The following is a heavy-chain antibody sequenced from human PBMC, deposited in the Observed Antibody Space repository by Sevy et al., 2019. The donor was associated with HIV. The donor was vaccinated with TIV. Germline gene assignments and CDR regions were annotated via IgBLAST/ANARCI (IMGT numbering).Heavy chain of an antibody. CDR2: ISWNSASI. V-gene: IGHV3-9*01. Sequence: GGSLRLSCAASGFTVDDYAMHWVRQAPGKGLEWVSGISWNSASIGYVDSVKGRFTISRDNAKNSLYLQMNSLRAEDTAFYYCAKDVSAYYYDSSGLNWFDPWGQGALVTVSS. CDR3: AKDVSAYYYDSSGLNWFDP. D-gene: IGHD3-22*01. CDR1: GFTVDDYA. J-gene: IGHJ5*02.